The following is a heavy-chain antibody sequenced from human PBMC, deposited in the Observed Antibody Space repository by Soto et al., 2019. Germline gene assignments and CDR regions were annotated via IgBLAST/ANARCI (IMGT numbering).Heavy chain of an antibody. V-gene: IGHV1-69*13. CDR2: IIPIIDTA. Sequence: RASVKVSCKASGGTLTNYAISWVRQAPGQGLEWMGGIIPIIDTAKYAQKFQGRVTITADASTSTAYMELSSLRSEDTAVYYCARDHSLVGATYYFDYWGQGTLVTVSS. CDR3: ARDHSLVGATYYFDY. D-gene: IGHD1-26*01. CDR1: GGTLTNYA. J-gene: IGHJ4*02.